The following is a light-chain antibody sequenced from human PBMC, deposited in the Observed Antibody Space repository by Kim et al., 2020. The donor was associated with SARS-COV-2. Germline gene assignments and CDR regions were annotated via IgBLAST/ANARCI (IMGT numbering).Light chain of an antibody. CDR3: QAWDTTTVT. CDR2: QDN. V-gene: IGLV3-1*01. J-gene: IGLJ2*01. CDR1: KVGDKH. Sequence: SVSPVQTASITCSGDKVGDKHVSWYQQKPGPSPMVVIYQDNKRPSGIPERFSSSNSGNTATMTISGTQTLDEADYYCQAWDTTTVTFGGGTQLTVL.